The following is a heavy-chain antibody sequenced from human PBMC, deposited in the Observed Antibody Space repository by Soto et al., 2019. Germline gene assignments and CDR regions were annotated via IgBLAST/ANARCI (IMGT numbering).Heavy chain of an antibody. CDR1: GYTFSSYG. D-gene: IGHD6-19*01. Sequence: QVPLVQSGVEVKKPGASVKVSCKASGYTFSSYGITWVRQAPGQGLEWMGWINPYNGNTNYGQKFQGRVTMTTETSTSTAYMELRSLKSDDTAVYYCARVSGWPDNFDIWGQGTMVTVSS. J-gene: IGHJ3*02. CDR2: INPYNGNT. V-gene: IGHV1-18*01. CDR3: ARVSGWPDNFDI.